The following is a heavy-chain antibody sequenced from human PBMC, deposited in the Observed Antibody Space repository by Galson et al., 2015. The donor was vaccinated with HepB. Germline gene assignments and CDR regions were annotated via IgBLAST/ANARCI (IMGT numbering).Heavy chain of an antibody. D-gene: IGHD3-22*01. Sequence: SVKVSCKASGGTFSSYAISWVRQAPGQGLEWMGGIIPIFGTANYAQKFQGRVTITADESTSTAYMELSSLRSEDTAVYYCASSTLLYYYDSSGDAFDIWGQGTMVTVSS. CDR3: ASSTLLYYYDSSGDAFDI. CDR1: GGTFSSYA. V-gene: IGHV1-69*13. CDR2: IIPIFGTA. J-gene: IGHJ3*02.